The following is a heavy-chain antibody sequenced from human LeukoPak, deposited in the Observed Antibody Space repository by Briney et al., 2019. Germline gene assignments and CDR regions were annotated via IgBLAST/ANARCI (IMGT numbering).Heavy chain of an antibody. J-gene: IGHJ4*02. CDR1: GGSISRGSFY. Sequence: SETLSLTCTVSGGSISRGSFYWGWIRQPPGKGLEWIGSIYYRGSTYYNPSLKSRVTISVDMSENQVSLKLRSVTAADTAVYYCTEFYFDRSGYADYWGQGTLVTVSS. CDR2: IYYRGST. D-gene: IGHD3-22*01. CDR3: TEFYFDRSGYADY. V-gene: IGHV4-39*01.